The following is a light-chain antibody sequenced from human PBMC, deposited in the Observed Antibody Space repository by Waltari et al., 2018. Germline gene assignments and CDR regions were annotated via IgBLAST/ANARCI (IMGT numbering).Light chain of an antibody. CDR3: QVWDDTNNSGV. V-gene: IGLV3-21*04. J-gene: IGLJ3*02. CDR1: NIESKS. Sequence: YVVTQPPSVSVAPGKTARLTCGGENIESKSVNWYQQKPGQAPVLVMFYGRYRPPGTPGRFSGSNSGNTATLTISWVEAGDEADYHCQVWDDTNNSGVFGGGTKLNVL. CDR2: YGR.